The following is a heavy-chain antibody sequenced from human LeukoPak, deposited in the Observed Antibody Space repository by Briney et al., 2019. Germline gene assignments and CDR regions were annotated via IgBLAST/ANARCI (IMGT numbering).Heavy chain of an antibody. CDR2: IKSDGSEE. D-gene: IGHD3-10*01. V-gene: IGHV3-7*01. CDR1: GFIFSSYW. J-gene: IGHJ4*02. Sequence: GGSLRLSCATSGFIFSSYWMCWVRQAPGKGLEWVANIKSDGSEEYYGDSVKGRFTISRDNAKNSLYLQMNSLRVEDTAVYYCARGDLWLGHWGQGSLVTASS. CDR3: ARGDLWLGH.